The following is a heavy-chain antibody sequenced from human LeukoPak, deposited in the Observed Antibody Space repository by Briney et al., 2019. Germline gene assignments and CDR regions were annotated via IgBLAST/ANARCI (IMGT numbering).Heavy chain of an antibody. CDR1: GFTFRSTA. D-gene: IGHD3-16*01. CDR2: IVVGSGNT. V-gene: IGHV1-58*02. J-gene: IGHJ4*02. CDR3: AADPGMLTSYFEY. Sequence: ASVKVSCKASGFTFRSTAMQWVRQAGGQPLEWIRCIVVGSGNTNYAQNFQERVTITRDMSTSTAYMELSSLRSEDTAVYYCAADPGMLTSYFEYWGQGTLVTVSS.